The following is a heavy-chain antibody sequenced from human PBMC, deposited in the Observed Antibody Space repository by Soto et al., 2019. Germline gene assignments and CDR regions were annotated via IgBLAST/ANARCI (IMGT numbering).Heavy chain of an antibody. V-gene: IGHV4-59*01. CDR3: AREQEDFDWLTLNF. Sequence: SDTLSLTCTVSGGSISMYYWSWIRQPPGKGLEWIGYIYYSGSTNYNPSLKSRVTISVDTSKNQFSLKLSSVTAADTAVYYCAREQEDFDWLTLNFWGQGTLVTVSS. J-gene: IGHJ4*02. D-gene: IGHD3-9*01. CDR2: IYYSGST. CDR1: GGSISMYY.